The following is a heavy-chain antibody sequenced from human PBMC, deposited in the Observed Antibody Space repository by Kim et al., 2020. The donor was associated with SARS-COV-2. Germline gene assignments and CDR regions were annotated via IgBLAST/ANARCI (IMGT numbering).Heavy chain of an antibody. CDR1: GGSVTSNNYY. Sequence: SETLSLTCSVSGGSVTSNNYYWGWIRQSPGKGLEWIGTVYYSGGTYYDPTLKSRVTISVDTSKNQFSLRLTSVTAADTAVYYCVTTNYYYDSGGYYSNSFNWFDPWGQGTLVTVSS. D-gene: IGHD3-22*01. J-gene: IGHJ5*02. CDR3: VTTNYYYDSGGYYSNSFNWFDP. CDR2: VYYSGGT. V-gene: IGHV4-39*01.